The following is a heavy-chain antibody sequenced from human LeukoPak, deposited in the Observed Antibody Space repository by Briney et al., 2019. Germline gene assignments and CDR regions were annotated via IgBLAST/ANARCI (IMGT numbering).Heavy chain of an antibody. CDR2: INPNSGGT. J-gene: IGHJ4*02. Sequence: GASVKVSCKASGYTFTGYYMHWVRQAPGQGLEWMGWINPNSGGTNYAQKFQGRVTMTRDTSISTAYMELSRLRSDDTAVYYCARVFVLSVAVAGPSFDYWGQGTLVTVSS. CDR3: ARVFVLSVAVAGPSFDY. CDR1: GYTFTGYY. V-gene: IGHV1-2*02. D-gene: IGHD6-19*01.